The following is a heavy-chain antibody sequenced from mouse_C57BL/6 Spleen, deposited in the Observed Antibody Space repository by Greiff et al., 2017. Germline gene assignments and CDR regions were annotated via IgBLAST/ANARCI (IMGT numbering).Heavy chain of an antibody. CDR3: ARRDYGDAMDY. CDR2: INPNNGGT. D-gene: IGHD2-4*01. CDR1: GYTFTDYY. J-gene: IGHJ4*01. Sequence: VQLQQPGPELVKPGASVKISCKASGYTFTDYYMHWVKQSHGKSLEWIGDINPNNGGTSYNQKFKGKATLTVDKYSRTAYMELRSLTSEDSAVYYCARRDYGDAMDYWGQGTSVTVSS. V-gene: IGHV1-26*01.